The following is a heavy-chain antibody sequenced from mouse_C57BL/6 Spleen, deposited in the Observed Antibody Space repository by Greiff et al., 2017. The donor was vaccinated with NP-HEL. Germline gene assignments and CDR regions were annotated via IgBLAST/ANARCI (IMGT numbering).Heavy chain of an antibody. CDR2: IRSKSNNYAT. CDR3: VRHEGVNWAYAMDY. Sequence: EVHLVESGGGLVQPKGSLKLSCAASGFSFNTYAMNWVRQAPGKGLEWVARIRSKSNNYATYYADSVKDRFTISRDDSESMLYLQMNNLKTEDTAMYYCVRHEGVNWAYAMDYWGQGTSVTVSS. D-gene: IGHD4-1*01. V-gene: IGHV10-1*01. J-gene: IGHJ4*01. CDR1: GFSFNTYA.